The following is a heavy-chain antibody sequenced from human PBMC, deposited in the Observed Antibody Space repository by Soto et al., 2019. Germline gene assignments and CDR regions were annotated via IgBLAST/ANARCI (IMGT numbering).Heavy chain of an antibody. CDR1: GLSVSSNY. Sequence: EVQLVESGGGLIQPGGSLRLSCAAYGLSVSSNYMTWVRQAPGKGLEWVAIIYRGGGTYHADTVKGRSIISRDDSQNTVYLQINSLTGGDTAVYYCARRDDSETFDIWGQGTMVTVSS. V-gene: IGHV3-53*01. D-gene: IGHD5-18*01. CDR2: IYRGGGT. CDR3: ARRDDSETFDI. J-gene: IGHJ3*02.